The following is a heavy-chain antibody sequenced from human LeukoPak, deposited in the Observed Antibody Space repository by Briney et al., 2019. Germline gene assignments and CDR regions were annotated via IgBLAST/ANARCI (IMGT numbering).Heavy chain of an antibody. Sequence: PGGSLRLSCAASGFTFSSYGMHWVRQAPGKGLEWVAVISYDGSNKYYADSVKGRFTISRDNSKNTLYLQMNSLRAEDTAVYYCAKEGVADYYFDYWGQGTLVTVSS. D-gene: IGHD2-15*01. J-gene: IGHJ4*02. CDR1: GFTFSSYG. CDR3: AKEGVADYYFDY. CDR2: ISYDGSNK. V-gene: IGHV3-30*18.